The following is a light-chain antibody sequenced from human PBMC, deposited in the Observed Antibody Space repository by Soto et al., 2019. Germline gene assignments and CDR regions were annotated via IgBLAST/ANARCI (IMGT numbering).Light chain of an antibody. J-gene: IGKJ4*01. Sequence: EVVLTQSPGTLSLSPGERVTLSCRASQSVSGTYLAWYQQKPGQARRLLIEGASSRATGVPDRFSGSGSGTDFTVTISGLEPEDSAVYYCQQYGSPPFTFGGGTKVEIK. CDR3: QQYGSPPFT. CDR1: QSVSGTY. V-gene: IGKV3-20*01. CDR2: GAS.